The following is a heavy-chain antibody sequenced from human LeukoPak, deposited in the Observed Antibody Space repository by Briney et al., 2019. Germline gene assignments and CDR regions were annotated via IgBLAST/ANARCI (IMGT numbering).Heavy chain of an antibody. CDR2: IKNDGSEK. D-gene: IGHD3/OR15-3a*01. V-gene: IGHV3-7*01. CDR3: ARDPWTTTSFDY. Sequence: GGSLRLSCAACGFSFSDYWMSWVRQAPGKGREWVANIKNDGSEKYYVDYVKGRFNISRDNDKNSLYLQMNSLRAEDTAVYYCARDPWTTTSFDYWGQGTLVTVSS. J-gene: IGHJ4*02. CDR1: GFSFSDYW.